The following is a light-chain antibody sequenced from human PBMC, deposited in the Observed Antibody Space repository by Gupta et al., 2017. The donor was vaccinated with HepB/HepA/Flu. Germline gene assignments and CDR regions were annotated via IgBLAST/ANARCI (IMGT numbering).Light chain of an antibody. CDR1: TLGRKY. CDR3: QTWDSSTAVV. J-gene: IGLJ2*01. Sequence: SYDLTQTPSVSVSPGQTAHITCSGDTLGRKYVSWYQQRPDLSPVLVIYEDTKRPSGISERFSGSNAGNIATLTISGTQALDEADYYCQTWDSSTAVVFGGGTRLTVL. V-gene: IGLV3-1*01. CDR2: EDT.